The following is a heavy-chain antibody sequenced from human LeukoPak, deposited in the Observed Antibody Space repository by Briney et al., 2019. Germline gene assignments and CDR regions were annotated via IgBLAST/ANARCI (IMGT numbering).Heavy chain of an antibody. V-gene: IGHV3-7*01. D-gene: IGHD3-22*01. J-gene: IGHJ4*02. CDR3: VRDQSQLFESYYDSSGHDH. CDR2: IKEDGSDK. CDR1: GFIFKNYF. Sequence: GGSLRLSCVASGFIFKNYFMSWVRQAPGKGLEWVATIKEDGSDKYYVDSVKGRFTVPRDNAKNSVSLQMKSLRAEDTAVYYCVRDQSQLFESYYDSSGHDHWGQGNMVIVSS.